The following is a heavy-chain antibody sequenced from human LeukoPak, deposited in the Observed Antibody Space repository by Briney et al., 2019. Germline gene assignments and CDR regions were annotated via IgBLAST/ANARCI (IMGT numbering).Heavy chain of an antibody. J-gene: IGHJ3*02. CDR3: TTEGGERITMVRGVIISRLDAFDI. CDR2: IKSKTDGGTT. CDR1: GFTFSNAW. D-gene: IGHD3-10*01. Sequence: GGSLRLSCAASGFTFSNAWMSWVRQAPGKGLEWVGRIKSKTDGGTTDYASPGKGRFTISRDDAKNTLYLQMNSLKTEDTAVYYCTTEGGERITMVRGVIISRLDAFDIWGQGTMVTVSS. V-gene: IGHV3-15*01.